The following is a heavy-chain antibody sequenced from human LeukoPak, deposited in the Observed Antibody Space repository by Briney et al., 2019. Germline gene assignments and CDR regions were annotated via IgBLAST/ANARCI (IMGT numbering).Heavy chain of an antibody. CDR3: ARAPWGAHYDH. V-gene: IGHV4-59*01. J-gene: IGHJ4*02. Sequence: SETLSLTCTVSGGSISSYYWSWIRQPPGKGLEWIGYIYYSGRNNYNPSLKSRVTISVDTSKNQFSLKLSSVTAADTAVYYCARAPWGAHYDHWGQGTLVTVSS. CDR1: GGSISSYY. CDR2: IYYSGRN. D-gene: IGHD3-22*01.